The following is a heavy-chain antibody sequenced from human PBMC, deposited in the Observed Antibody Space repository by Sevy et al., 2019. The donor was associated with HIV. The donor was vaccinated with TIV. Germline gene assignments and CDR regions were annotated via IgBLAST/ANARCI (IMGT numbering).Heavy chain of an antibody. J-gene: IGHJ4*02. D-gene: IGHD3-3*02. V-gene: IGHV4-59*08. CDR1: GGSITSLY. Sequence: SETLSLTCTVSGGSITSLYWNWIRQPPGKGLEWIANIYYNGHINYNPSLKSRVTLSLDTSKNQFFLRLGSVTAADTAMYYCAGENARGRGYSWGQGTLVTVSS. CDR2: IYYNGHI. CDR3: AGENARGRGYS.